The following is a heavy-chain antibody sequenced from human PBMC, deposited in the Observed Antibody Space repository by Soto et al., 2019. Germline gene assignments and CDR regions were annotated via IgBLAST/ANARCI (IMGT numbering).Heavy chain of an antibody. Sequence: ASVKVSCKASGYTFTGYYMHWVRQAPGQGLERMGWINPNSGGTNYAQKFQGWVTMTRDTSISTAYMELSRLRSDDTAVYYCARLSGDSSSWYGYRGEFDYWGRGILVTVSS. J-gene: IGHJ4*02. V-gene: IGHV1-2*04. CDR1: GYTFTGYY. CDR2: INPNSGGT. CDR3: ARLSGDSSSWYGYRGEFDY. D-gene: IGHD6-13*01.